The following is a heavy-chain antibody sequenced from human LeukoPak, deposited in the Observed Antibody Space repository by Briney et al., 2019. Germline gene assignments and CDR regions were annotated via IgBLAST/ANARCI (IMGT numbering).Heavy chain of an antibody. J-gene: IGHJ4*02. CDR2: ISGSGGST. D-gene: IGHD6-19*01. V-gene: IGHV3-23*01. CDR1: GITFDDYA. CDR3: AKDRTEWLVKYYFDY. Sequence: PGRSLRLSCVASGITFDDYAMHWVRQAPGKGLEWVSAISGSGGSTYYADSVKGRFTISRDNSKNTLYLQMNSLRAEDTAVYYCAKDRTEWLVKYYFDYWGQGTLVTVSS.